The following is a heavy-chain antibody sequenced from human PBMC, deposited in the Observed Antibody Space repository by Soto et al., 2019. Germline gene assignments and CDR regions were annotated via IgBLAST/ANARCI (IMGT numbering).Heavy chain of an antibody. J-gene: IGHJ4*02. Sequence: EVQLLESGGGLVQPGGSLRLSCAASGFTFSSYAMSWVRQAPGKGLEWVSTISGSGGSTYYADSVKGRFTISRDNSKNTLYLQMISLRAEDTAVYDCAKGGYKDYFDYWGQGTLVTVSS. CDR3: AKGGYKDYFDY. CDR2: ISGSGGST. D-gene: IGHD1-1*01. CDR1: GFTFSSYA. V-gene: IGHV3-23*01.